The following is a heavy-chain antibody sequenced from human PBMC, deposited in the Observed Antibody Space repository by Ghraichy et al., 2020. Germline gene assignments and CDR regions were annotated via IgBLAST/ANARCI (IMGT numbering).Heavy chain of an antibody. CDR2: ISSSSSTI. D-gene: IGHD1-7*01. Sequence: GGSLRLSCAVSGFTFSDYYMTWIRQAPGKGLEWVAYISSSSSTIYYADSLKGRFTISRDNPKNSLSLQMHSLRAEDTAVYYCARGRAGTTLYFFDHWGQGTLVTVSS. V-gene: IGHV3-11*01. J-gene: IGHJ4*02. CDR1: GFTFSDYY. CDR3: ARGRAGTTLYFFDH.